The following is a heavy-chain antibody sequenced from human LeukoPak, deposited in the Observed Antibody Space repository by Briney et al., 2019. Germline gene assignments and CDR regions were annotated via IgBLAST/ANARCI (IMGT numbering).Heavy chain of an antibody. D-gene: IGHD3-22*01. Sequence: PSQTLSLTCTVSGGSISSGSYYWSWIRQPAGKGLEWIGRIYTSGSTNYNPSLKSRVTISVATSKNQFSLKLSSVTAADTAVYYCARARPPTYYYDSSGYGNYYFDYWGQGTLVTVSS. CDR1: GGSISSGSYY. V-gene: IGHV4-61*02. CDR2: IYTSGST. J-gene: IGHJ4*02. CDR3: ARARPPTYYYDSSGYGNYYFDY.